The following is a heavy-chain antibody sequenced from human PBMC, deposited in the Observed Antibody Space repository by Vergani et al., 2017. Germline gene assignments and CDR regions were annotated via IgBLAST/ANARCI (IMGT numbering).Heavy chain of an antibody. CDR1: GYIFKNYY. CDR2: LNPTTGHT. CDR3: ATTMGYCSSTSCHSYWYFDL. V-gene: IGHV1-46*02. J-gene: IGHJ2*01. Sequence: VQLVQSGAEVRKPGASVTVSCTASGYIFKNYYIHWLRQAPGQAFEWMGILNPTTGHTTSAQKFMGRVDMTRDPSTDTSTRTVQMTLSSLRSEDTAVYYCATTMGYCSSTSCHSYWYFDLWGRGTLVTVSS. D-gene: IGHD2-2*02.